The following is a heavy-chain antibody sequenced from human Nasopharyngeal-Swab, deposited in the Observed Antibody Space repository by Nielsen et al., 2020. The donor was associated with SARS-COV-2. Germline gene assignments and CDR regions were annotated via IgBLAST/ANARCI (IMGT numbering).Heavy chain of an antibody. CDR3: ARVDWSARNFDY. D-gene: IGHD3-9*01. CDR1: GFSFSSHS. V-gene: IGHV3-48*02. CDR2: ISGCSTTI. Sequence: GESLKISCAASGFSFSSHSMTWVRQAPGKGLEWISYISGCSTTIYYADSVKGRFTISRDNAKNSLFLQMTGLRDDDTAVYYCARVDWSARNFDYWGQGTLVTISS. J-gene: IGHJ4*02.